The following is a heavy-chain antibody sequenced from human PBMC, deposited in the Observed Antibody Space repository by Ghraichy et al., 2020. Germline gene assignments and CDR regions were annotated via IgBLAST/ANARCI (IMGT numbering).Heavy chain of an antibody. V-gene: IGHV1-2*02. D-gene: IGHD3-22*01. CDR3: ARVGRFYDSSGYYYNDHYYGVDV. CDR2: INPNSGGT. CDR1: GYTFTGHY. J-gene: IGHJ6*02. Sequence: ASVKVSCKASGYTFTGHYMHWVRQAPGHGLEWMGWINPNSGGTDYAQRFQGRVTMTRDTSITTAYMELTRLISDDTAVYYCARVGRFYDSSGYYYNDHYYGVDVWGQGTTVTVSS.